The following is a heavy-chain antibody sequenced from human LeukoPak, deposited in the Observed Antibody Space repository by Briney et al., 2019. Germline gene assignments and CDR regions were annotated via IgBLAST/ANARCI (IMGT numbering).Heavy chain of an antibody. CDR3: AKDRGLEAGIAAAGFNWFDP. CDR1: GFTFSSYA. D-gene: IGHD6-13*01. V-gene: IGHV3-23*01. CDR2: ISGSGGST. Sequence: GGSLRLSCAASGFTFSSYAMSWVRQAPGRGLEWVSAISGSGGSTYYADSVKGRFTISRDNSKNTLYRQMNSLRAEDTAVYYCAKDRGLEAGIAAAGFNWFDPWGQGTLVTVSS. J-gene: IGHJ5*02.